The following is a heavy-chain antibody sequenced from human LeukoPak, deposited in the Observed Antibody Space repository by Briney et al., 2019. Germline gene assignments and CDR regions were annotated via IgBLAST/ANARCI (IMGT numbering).Heavy chain of an antibody. CDR2: IKSKTDGGTT. Sequence: TGGSLRLSCAASGFTFSNAWMSWVRQAPGKGLEWVGRIKSKTDGGTTDYAAPVKGRFTISRDDSKNTLYLQMNSLKTEDTAVYYCTTPIVVVPAGKVPGLRWGVWGKGTTVTISS. D-gene: IGHD2-2*01. V-gene: IGHV3-15*01. CDR1: GFTFSNAW. J-gene: IGHJ6*04. CDR3: TTPIVVVPAGKVPGLRWGV.